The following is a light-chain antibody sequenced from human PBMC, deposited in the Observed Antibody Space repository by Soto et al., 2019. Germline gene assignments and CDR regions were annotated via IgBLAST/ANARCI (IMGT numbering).Light chain of an antibody. Sequence: EIVMTQSPATLSVSPGERATLSCRACQSVSNNLAWYQQKPAQAXRLLIYGASRRATGIPDRFSGSGCGTDFFLTISRLETQDFAAYYGQQYGSSPPWTFGQGTKVEIK. CDR2: GAS. V-gene: IGKV3-20*01. CDR1: QSVSNN. J-gene: IGKJ1*01. CDR3: QQYGSSPPWT.